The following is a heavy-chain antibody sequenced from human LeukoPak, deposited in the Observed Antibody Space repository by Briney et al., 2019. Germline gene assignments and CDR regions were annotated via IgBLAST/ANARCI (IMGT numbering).Heavy chain of an antibody. CDR2: MNPNSGNT. J-gene: IGHJ4*02. CDR1: GYTFTSYD. D-gene: IGHD2-2*02. V-gene: IGHV1-8*03. CDR3: ARVDCSRTSCYSY. Sequence: ASVKVSCKASGYTFTSYDINWVRQATGQGLEWMGWMNPNSGNTGYAQKFQGRVTITRNTSISTAYMELGSLRSEDTAVYYCARVDCSRTSCYSYWGQGTLVTVSS.